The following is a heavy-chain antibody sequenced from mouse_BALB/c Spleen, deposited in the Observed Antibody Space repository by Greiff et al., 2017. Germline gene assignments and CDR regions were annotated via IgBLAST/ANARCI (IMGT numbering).Heavy chain of an antibody. Sequence: DVKLVESGGGLVKPGGSLKLSCAASGFTFSDYYMYWVRQTPEKRLEWVATISDGGSYTYYPDSVKGRFTISRDNAKNNLYLQMSSLKSEDTAMYYCARDPGLRAMDYWGQGTSVTVSS. V-gene: IGHV5-4*02. D-gene: IGHD3-1*01. CDR1: GFTFSDYY. CDR2: ISDGGSYT. J-gene: IGHJ4*01. CDR3: ARDPGLRAMDY.